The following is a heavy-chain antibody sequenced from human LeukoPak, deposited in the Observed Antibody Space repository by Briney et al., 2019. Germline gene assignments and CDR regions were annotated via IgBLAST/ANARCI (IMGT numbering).Heavy chain of an antibody. CDR3: ARDPIYGENWFDP. J-gene: IGHJ5*02. V-gene: IGHV4-30-4*01. Sequence: SEPLSLTCTVSGGSISSGDYYWSWIRQPPGKGLEWIGYIYYSGSTYYNPSLKSRVTISVDTSKNQFSLQLNSVTPEDTAVYYCARDPIYGENWFDPWGQGTLVTVSS. CDR1: GGSISSGDYY. D-gene: IGHD4-17*01. CDR2: IYYSGST.